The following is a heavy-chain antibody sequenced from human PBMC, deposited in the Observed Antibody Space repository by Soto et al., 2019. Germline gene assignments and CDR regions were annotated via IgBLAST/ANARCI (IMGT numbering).Heavy chain of an antibody. J-gene: IGHJ4*02. CDR2: INPNSGNI. V-gene: IGHV1-8*01. D-gene: IGHD3-10*01. Sequence: APVKRSCKASGDTFTTYDINCVRQATGHGLEWMGWINPNSGNIGYAQRFQGRVTMTRDTAIRTAYMEVSSLRSDDTAVYYCARGRASGSYYLLDYWGQGTLVTVSS. CDR1: GDTFTTYD. CDR3: ARGRASGSYYLLDY.